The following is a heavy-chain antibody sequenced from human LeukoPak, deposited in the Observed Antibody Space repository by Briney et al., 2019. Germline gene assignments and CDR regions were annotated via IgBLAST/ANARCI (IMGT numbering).Heavy chain of an antibody. V-gene: IGHV3-23*01. Sequence: GGTLRLSCAASGFTFSRYGMSWVRQAPGKGLEWVSAISGSGGRTYYADSVKGRFTISRDNSKNTLFLQMNSQRLEDTAVYYCARGSSKNQYTSGWYHDCWGQGTLVTVSS. CDR2: ISGSGGRT. J-gene: IGHJ4*02. D-gene: IGHD6-19*01. CDR1: GFTFSRYG. CDR3: ARGSSKNQYTSGWYHDC.